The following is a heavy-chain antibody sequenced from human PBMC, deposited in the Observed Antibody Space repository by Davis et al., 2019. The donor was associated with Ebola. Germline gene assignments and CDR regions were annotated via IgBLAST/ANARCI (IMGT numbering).Heavy chain of an antibody. Sequence: GESLKISCAASGFTFSNYWMTWVRQAPGKGLEWVSSISSSSYYIYNADSVKGRFTISRDNAKNSLFLQMNSLRAEDTAVYYCARGGYYYSYMDVWGKGATVTVSS. J-gene: IGHJ6*03. CDR3: ARGGYYYSYMDV. CDR2: ISSSSYYI. CDR1: GFTFSNYW. V-gene: IGHV3-21*01.